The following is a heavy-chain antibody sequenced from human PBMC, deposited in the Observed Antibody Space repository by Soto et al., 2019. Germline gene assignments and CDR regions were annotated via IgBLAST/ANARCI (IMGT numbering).Heavy chain of an antibody. V-gene: IGHV3-23*01. Sequence: PGGSLRLSCAASGFTFSSYAMSWVRQAPGKGLGWVSAISGSGGSTYYADSVKGRFTISRDNSKNTLYLQMNSLGAEDTAVYYCAKGLAVAGRGTSSWFDPWGQGTLVTVSS. CDR2: ISGSGGST. D-gene: IGHD6-19*01. J-gene: IGHJ5*02. CDR3: AKGLAVAGRGTSSWFDP. CDR1: GFTFSSYA.